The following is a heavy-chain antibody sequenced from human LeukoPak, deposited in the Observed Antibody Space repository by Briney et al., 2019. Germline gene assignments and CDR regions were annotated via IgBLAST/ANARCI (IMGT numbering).Heavy chain of an antibody. CDR3: ARVSYCSSVTCVHGAFDV. Sequence: GGSLRLSCVASGLTVSTHDMHWVRQAAGEGLEWDSGIGITAATFYPGSVKGRFTISRENAKNSLYLQMNSLRAGDTAVYYCARVSYCSSVTCVHGAFDVWGQGTMVTVSS. J-gene: IGHJ3*01. CDR1: GLTVSTHD. D-gene: IGHD2-2*01. CDR2: IGITAAT. V-gene: IGHV3-13*01.